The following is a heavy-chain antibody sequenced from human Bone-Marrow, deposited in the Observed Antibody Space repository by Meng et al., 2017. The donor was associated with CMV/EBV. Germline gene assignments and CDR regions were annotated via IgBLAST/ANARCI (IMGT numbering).Heavy chain of an antibody. J-gene: IGHJ2*01. V-gene: IGHV1-2*02. CDR1: GYTFTGYY. CDR2: INPNSGGT. Sequence: ASVKVSCKASGYTFTGYYMHWVRQAPGQGLEWMGWINPNSGGTNYAQKFQGRVTMTRDTSISTAYMELSRLRSDDTAVYYCARDSYCSSTSCYNWYFELWGSGTLVTVSS. D-gene: IGHD2-2*01. CDR3: ARDSYCSSTSCYNWYFEL.